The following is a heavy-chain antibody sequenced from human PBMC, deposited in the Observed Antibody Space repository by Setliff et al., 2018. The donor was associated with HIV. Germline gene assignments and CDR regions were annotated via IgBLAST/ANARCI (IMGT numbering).Heavy chain of an antibody. Sequence: PGESLTISCKGSGYNFTNYWIGWVRQMPGKGLEWMGIIYPGDSDTTYSPSFQGQVTISADKSINTAYLQWSSLKASDTAMYFCARHPYSRATLIYYYMDVWGKGTTVTVSS. CDR3: ARHPYSRATLIYYYMDV. D-gene: IGHD6-13*01. V-gene: IGHV5-51*01. CDR2: IYPGDSDT. J-gene: IGHJ6*03. CDR1: GYNFTNYW.